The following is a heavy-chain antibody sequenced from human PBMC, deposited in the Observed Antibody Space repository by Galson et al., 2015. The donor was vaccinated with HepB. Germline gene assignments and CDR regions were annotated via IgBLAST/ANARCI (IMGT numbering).Heavy chain of an antibody. CDR3: ARSDCTSTSCYGYHYYGLDV. V-gene: IGHV4-59*08. D-gene: IGHD2-2*01. J-gene: IGHJ6*02. CDR2: IHYSGST. Sequence: GGSISSYYWSWIRQPPGKGLEWIGYIHYSGSTNYNPSLKSRVTISVDTSKNQFSLKLTSVTAADTAVYYCARSDCTSTSCYGYHYYGLDVWGQGTTVTVSS. CDR1: GGSISSYY.